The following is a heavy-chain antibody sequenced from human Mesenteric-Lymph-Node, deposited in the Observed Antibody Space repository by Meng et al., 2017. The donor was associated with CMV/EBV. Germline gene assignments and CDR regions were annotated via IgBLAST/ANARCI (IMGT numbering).Heavy chain of an antibody. Sequence: HQWGEGLLKASETLSVTCAVYGGSFSGYYWNWIRQSPEKGLEWIGEINHSGSTTYNPSFTSRIIISVDTSTNQISLNMSSVTAADTAVYYCARGSSYDILTGYFDYWGQGALVTVSS. CDR3: ARGSSYDILTGYFDY. CDR1: GGSFSGYY. J-gene: IGHJ4*02. V-gene: IGHV4-34*01. D-gene: IGHD3-9*01. CDR2: INHSGST.